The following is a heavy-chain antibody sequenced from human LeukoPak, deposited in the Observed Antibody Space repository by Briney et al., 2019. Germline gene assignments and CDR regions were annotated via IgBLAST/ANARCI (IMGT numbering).Heavy chain of an antibody. V-gene: IGHV1-18*01. J-gene: IGHJ4*02. CDR2: ISAYNGNT. CDR1: GYTFTSYG. CDR3: ARDSCSGGSCYLDY. Sequence: ASVKVSCKASGYTFTSYGISWVRQAPGQGLEWMGWISAYNGNTNYAQKLQGRVTMTTDTPTSTAYMELRSLRSDDTAVYYCARDSCSGGSCYLDYWGQGTLVTVSS. D-gene: IGHD2-15*01.